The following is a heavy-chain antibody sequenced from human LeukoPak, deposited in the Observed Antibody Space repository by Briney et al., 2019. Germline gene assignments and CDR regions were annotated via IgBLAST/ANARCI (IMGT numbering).Heavy chain of an antibody. Sequence: GGSLRLSCAASGFTFSSYGMHWVRQAPGKGLEWVAVIWYDGSNEYYADSVKGRFTISRDNSKNTLYLQMNSLRAEDTAVYYCARERVVGSGASDDAFDIWGQGTMVTVSS. D-gene: IGHD1-26*01. CDR1: GFTFSSYG. J-gene: IGHJ3*02. CDR2: IWYDGSNE. CDR3: ARERVVGSGASDDAFDI. V-gene: IGHV3-33*01.